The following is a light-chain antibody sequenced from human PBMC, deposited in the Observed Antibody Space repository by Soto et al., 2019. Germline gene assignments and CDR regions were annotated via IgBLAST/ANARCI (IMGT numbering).Light chain of an antibody. CDR3: QQSYSTPST. Sequence: DIQMTHTPSSLSASVGDRVTITCRASQSISSYLNWYQQTPGKAPKLLLYAASSLHSGVPSRFSGGGAGTDFTLTISSLQPEDFATYYCQQSYSTPSTFGQGTKVDI. V-gene: IGKV1-39*01. J-gene: IGKJ1*01. CDR2: AAS. CDR1: QSISSY.